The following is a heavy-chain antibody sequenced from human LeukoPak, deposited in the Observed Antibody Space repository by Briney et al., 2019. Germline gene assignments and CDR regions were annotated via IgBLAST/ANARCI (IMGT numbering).Heavy chain of an antibody. J-gene: IGHJ4*02. CDR2: ISYDGSNK. D-gene: IGHD3-10*01. V-gene: IGHV3-30*04. CDR1: GFTFSSYA. CDR3: AREGVEGNYYGSGSPVDY. Sequence: PGGSLRLSCAASGFTFSSYAMHWVRQAPGEGLEWVAVISYDGSNKYYADSVKGRFTISRDNSKNTLYLQMNSLRAEDTAVYYCAREGVEGNYYGSGSPVDYWGQGTLVTVSS.